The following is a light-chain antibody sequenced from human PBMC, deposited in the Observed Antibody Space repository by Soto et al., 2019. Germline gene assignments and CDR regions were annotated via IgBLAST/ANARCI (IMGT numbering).Light chain of an antibody. Sequence: DIQMTQSPSTLSASVGDRVTVTCRASQSISHFLAWYQKKPGKVPKLLIYDASNLGSGVPSRFRGSGYGTDLTLTISGLKHDDFTTYYCQQYTSYSRAFGQGTKVDIK. CDR1: QSISHF. CDR2: DAS. V-gene: IGKV1-5*01. J-gene: IGKJ1*01. CDR3: QQYTSYSRA.